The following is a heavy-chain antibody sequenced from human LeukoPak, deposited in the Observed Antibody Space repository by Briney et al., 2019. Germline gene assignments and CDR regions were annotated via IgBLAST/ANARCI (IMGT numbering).Heavy chain of an antibody. J-gene: IGHJ4*02. V-gene: IGHV3-7*01. CDR2: IKQDGGEK. D-gene: IGHD6-13*01. Sequence: PGGSLRLSCAASGFTFSSYWMSWVRQAPGKGLEWVANIKQDGGEKYYVDSVKGRFTISRDNAKNSMYLQMNSLRAEDTAVYYCARDLKSTWYSSSLARVYWGQGTLVTVSS. CDR3: ARDLKSTWYSSSLARVY. CDR1: GFTFSSYW.